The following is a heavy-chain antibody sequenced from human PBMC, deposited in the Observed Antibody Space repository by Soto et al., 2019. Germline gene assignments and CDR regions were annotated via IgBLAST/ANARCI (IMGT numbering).Heavy chain of an antibody. CDR1: GASITSGNYY. J-gene: IGHJ4*02. CDR3: ARHPSLYRHLEF. D-gene: IGHD4-4*01. CDR2: MYYRGTT. V-gene: IGHV4-39*01. Sequence: QLQLQESGPRLVKPSETLSLICSVSGASITSGNYYWAWIRQPPGKGLEWIGSMYYRGTTHYNSSLETRVSISADTAKNHISLNLNSVTAADTAIYFCARHPSLYRHLEFWGQGILVTVSS.